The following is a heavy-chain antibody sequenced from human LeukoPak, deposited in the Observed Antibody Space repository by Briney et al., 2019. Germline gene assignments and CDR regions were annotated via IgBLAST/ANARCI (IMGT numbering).Heavy chain of an antibody. J-gene: IGHJ4*02. CDR1: GFTFSSYG. Sequence: PGGSLRLSCAASGFTFSSYGMHWVRQAPGKGLEWVAVISYDGSNEYYADSVKGRFTISRDNSKNTLYLQMNSLRAEDTAVYYCAKADDYWGQGTLVTVSS. CDR3: AKADDY. V-gene: IGHV3-30*18. CDR2: ISYDGSNE.